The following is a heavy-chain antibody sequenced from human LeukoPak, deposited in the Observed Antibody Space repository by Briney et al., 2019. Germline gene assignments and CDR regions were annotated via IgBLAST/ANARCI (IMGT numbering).Heavy chain of an antibody. D-gene: IGHD4-17*01. Sequence: ASVKVSCTASGYSCTSYYMPWVRQAPGQGLQWMGIINPSGGSTVYAQKFQGRVTMTRDMSTSTVYMELSSLSAEDTAVYYCAREDGDYPRSLYYWGQGTLVTVSS. J-gene: IGHJ4*02. CDR3: AREDGDYPRSLYY. V-gene: IGHV1-46*01. CDR2: INPSGGST. CDR1: GYSCTSYY.